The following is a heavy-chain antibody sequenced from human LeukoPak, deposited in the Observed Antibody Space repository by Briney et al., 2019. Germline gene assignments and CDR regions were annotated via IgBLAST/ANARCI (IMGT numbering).Heavy chain of an antibody. Sequence: PSKTLSLTCTVSGGSISSSDYYWGWIRQPPGKGLEWIGYIYYSGSTNYNPSLKSRVTISVDTSKNQFSLKLSSVTAADTAVYYCARDLGPHDYGGRMDVWGQGTTVTVSS. CDR1: GGSISSSDYY. J-gene: IGHJ6*02. CDR3: ARDLGPHDYGGRMDV. CDR2: IYYSGST. D-gene: IGHD4-23*01. V-gene: IGHV4-61*08.